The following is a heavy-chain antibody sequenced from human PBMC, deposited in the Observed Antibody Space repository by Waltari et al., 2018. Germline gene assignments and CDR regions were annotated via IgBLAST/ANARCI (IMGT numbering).Heavy chain of an antibody. CDR1: GYSISRGSS. Sequence: QVQLQESGPGLVKPSETLSLPCAVSGYSISRGSSWGWTRQAPGRGLEWIGSVYHRGSTSYNPFLKSRVTISVDRSKNQFSLKLTSVTASDTAVYYCVRDSSAGWRGDFDYWGQGILVTVSS. CDR2: VYHRGST. D-gene: IGHD3-10*01. J-gene: IGHJ4*02. CDR3: VRDSSAGWRGDFDY. V-gene: IGHV4-38-2*02.